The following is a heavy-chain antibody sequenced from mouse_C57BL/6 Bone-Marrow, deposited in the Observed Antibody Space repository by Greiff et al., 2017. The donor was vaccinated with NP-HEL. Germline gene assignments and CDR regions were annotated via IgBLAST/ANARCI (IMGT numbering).Heavy chain of an antibody. J-gene: IGHJ2*01. CDR2: IYPGDGDT. Sequence: VQLVESGPELVKPGASVKISCKASGYAFSSSWMNWVKQRPGKGLEWIGRIYPGDGDTNYNGKFKGKATLTADKSSSTAYMQLSSLTSEDSAVYFCARGNYSNFFFDYWGQGTTLTVSS. D-gene: IGHD2-5*01. CDR3: ARGNYSNFFFDY. V-gene: IGHV1-82*01. CDR1: GYAFSSSW.